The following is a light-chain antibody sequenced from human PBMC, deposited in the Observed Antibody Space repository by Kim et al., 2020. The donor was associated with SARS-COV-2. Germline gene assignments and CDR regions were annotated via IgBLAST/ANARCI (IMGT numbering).Light chain of an antibody. J-gene: IGKJ3*01. CDR1: QGISSW. CDR3: RQANSFPLT. CDR2: AAS. Sequence: ASVGDRVTVTSRASQGISSWLAWYQQRPGKAPKLLIYAASSLKSGVPSRFSGSGSGTDFNLTISSLQPEDFATYYCRQANSFPLTFDPGTKVDIK. V-gene: IGKV1-12*01.